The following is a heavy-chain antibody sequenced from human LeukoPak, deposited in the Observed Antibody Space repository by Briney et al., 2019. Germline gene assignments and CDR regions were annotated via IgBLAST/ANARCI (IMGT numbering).Heavy chain of an antibody. V-gene: IGHV3-23*01. CDR1: GFTFSSYA. CDR3: ATRLTYYYDSSGYAPPDY. J-gene: IGHJ4*02. Sequence: GGSLRLSCAASGFTFSSYAMSWVRQAPGKGLEWVSAISGSGGSTYYADSVKGRFTISRDNSKNTLYLQMNSLRAEDTAVYYCATRLTYYYDSSGYAPPDYWGQGTLVTVSS. CDR2: ISGSGGST. D-gene: IGHD3-22*01.